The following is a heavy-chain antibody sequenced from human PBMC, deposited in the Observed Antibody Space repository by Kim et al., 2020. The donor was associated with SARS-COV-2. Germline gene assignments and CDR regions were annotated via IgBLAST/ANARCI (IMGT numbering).Heavy chain of an antibody. CDR1: GGSISSDY. Sequence: SETLSLTCTVSGGSISSDYWSWIRQPAGKGLEWIGRIYTSGSTNYNPSLKSRVTMSVDTSKNQFSLKLSSVTLAEPPVSYCASTLGYWGQGTLVTVSS. CDR2: IYTSGST. CDR3: ASTLGY. V-gene: IGHV4-4*07. D-gene: IGHD3-10*01. J-gene: IGHJ4*02.